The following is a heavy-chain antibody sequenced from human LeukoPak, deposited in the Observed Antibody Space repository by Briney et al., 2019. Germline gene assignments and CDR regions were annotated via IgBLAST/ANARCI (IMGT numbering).Heavy chain of an antibody. Sequence: GGSLRLSCAASGFTFSTYAIHWVRQAPGKGLEWVAFISNNGRNKDYADSMKGRFTISRDNSKNTLYLQMNSLRAEDTAVYYCARHQDIAAAGFDYWGQGTLVTVSS. CDR3: ARHQDIAAAGFDY. CDR1: GFTFSTYA. D-gene: IGHD6-13*01. V-gene: IGHV3-30*14. CDR2: ISNNGRNK. J-gene: IGHJ4*02.